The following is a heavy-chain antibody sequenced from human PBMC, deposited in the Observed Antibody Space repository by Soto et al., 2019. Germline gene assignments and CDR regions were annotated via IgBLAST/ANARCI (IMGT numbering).Heavy chain of an antibody. V-gene: IGHV3-74*01. CDR2: INSDGSST. Sequence: GSLRLSCAASGFTFSSYWMHWVRQAPGKGLVWVSRINSDGSSTSYADSVKGRFTISRDNAKNTLYLQMSSLRAEDTAVYYCARGPSLYYYDSSGKPPPFGYYYYGMDVWGQGTTVTVSS. CDR3: ARGPSLYYYDSSGKPPPFGYYYYGMDV. J-gene: IGHJ6*02. CDR1: GFTFSSYW. D-gene: IGHD3-22*01.